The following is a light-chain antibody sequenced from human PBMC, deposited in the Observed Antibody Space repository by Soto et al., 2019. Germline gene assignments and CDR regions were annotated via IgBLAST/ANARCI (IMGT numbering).Light chain of an antibody. V-gene: IGKV3-20*01. CDR2: DAS. CDR1: QTISSGF. CDR3: QQYGSSPRT. Sequence: EIVLTQSPGILYLSPGDRATLSCRASQTISSGFLAWYQQKVGQAPRLLIYDASNRATGVPDRFSGSGSGTDFSLTISRLEPEDFAVYYCQQYGSSPRTFGLGTKV. J-gene: IGKJ1*01.